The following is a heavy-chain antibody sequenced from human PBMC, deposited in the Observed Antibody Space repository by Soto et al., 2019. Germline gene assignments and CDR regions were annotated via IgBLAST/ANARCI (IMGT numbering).Heavy chain of an antibody. CDR2: VYYTGST. V-gene: IGHV4-59*01. D-gene: IGHD6-19*01. J-gene: IGHJ4*02. Sequence: PSETLSLTCSASGGSISGSYWSWSRQSPGKGLEWLGYVYYTGSTNYSPSLRSRVSISVDTSKNEFSLRLSSVTAADTAVYFCARSLAVPGRHIDYGGQGTQVTVSS. CDR1: GGSISGSY. CDR3: ARSLAVPGRHIDY.